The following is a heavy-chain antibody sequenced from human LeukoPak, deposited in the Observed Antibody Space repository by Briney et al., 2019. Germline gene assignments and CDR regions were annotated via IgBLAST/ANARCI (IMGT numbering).Heavy chain of an antibody. Sequence: ASVKVSCKASGGTFSSYAISWVRQGPGQGLEWMGGIIPIFGTANYAQKFQGRVTITADESTSTAYMELSSLRSEDTAVYYCARDTNPYGDYGEGSYYFDYWGQGTLVTVSS. CDR3: ARDTNPYGDYGEGSYYFDY. D-gene: IGHD4-17*01. CDR1: GGTFSSYA. J-gene: IGHJ4*02. V-gene: IGHV1-69*13. CDR2: IIPIFGTA.